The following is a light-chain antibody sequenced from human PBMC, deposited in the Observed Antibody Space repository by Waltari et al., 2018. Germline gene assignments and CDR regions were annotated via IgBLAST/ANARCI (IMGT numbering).Light chain of an antibody. J-gene: IGKJ4*01. CDR2: WAS. CDR3: QQFFATPRT. CDR1: QSLLYSSNNRNY. V-gene: IGKV4-1*01. Sequence: DIVMTQSPDSLAVSLGERATINCKSSQSLLYSSNNRNYLVWYQQKPGHPPKVVVNWASTRASGFPDRFSGSGSGTDFTLTISSLQAEDVAVYYCQQFFATPRTFGGGTKVEIK.